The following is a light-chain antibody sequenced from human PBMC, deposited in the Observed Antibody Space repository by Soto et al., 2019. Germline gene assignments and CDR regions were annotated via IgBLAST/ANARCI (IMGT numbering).Light chain of an antibody. V-gene: IGKV3-11*01. CDR3: QQRSNWPPYT. Sequence: EMVLTQSPATLSLSPGERATLSCRASQSVSSYLAWYQQKPGQAPRLLIYDASNRATGIAARFSGSGSGTDFTLTISSLEPEDFAVYYCQQRSNWPPYTFGQGTKLEIK. CDR2: DAS. CDR1: QSVSSY. J-gene: IGKJ2*01.